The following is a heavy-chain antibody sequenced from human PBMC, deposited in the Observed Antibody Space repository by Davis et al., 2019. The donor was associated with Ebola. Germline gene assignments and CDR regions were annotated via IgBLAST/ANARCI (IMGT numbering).Heavy chain of an antibody. D-gene: IGHD1-26*01. CDR1: GFTFSSYW. CDR2: IYNDGSST. CDR3: AKDDYHSGSPFDY. V-gene: IGHV3-74*01. J-gene: IGHJ4*02. Sequence: HTGGSLRLSCAASGFTFSSYWMHWVRQAPGKGLVWVSRIYNDGSSTSYADSVKGRFTISRDNAKNTLYLQMNSLRAEDTAVYYCAKDDYHSGSPFDYWGQGTLVTVSS.